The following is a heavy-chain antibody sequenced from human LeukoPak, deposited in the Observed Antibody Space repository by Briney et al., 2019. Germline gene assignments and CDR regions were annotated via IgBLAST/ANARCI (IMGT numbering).Heavy chain of an antibody. CDR3: ARGGRGDPSDYGDSTGDY. CDR2: ISAYNGNT. D-gene: IGHD4-17*01. CDR1: GYTFTSYG. V-gene: IGHV1-18*01. J-gene: IGHJ4*02. Sequence: ASVKVSCKASGYTFTSYGISWVRQAPGQGLEWMGWISAYNGNTNYAQKLQGRVTMTRNTSLSTAYMELSSLRSEDTAVYYCARGGRGDPSDYGDSTGDYWGQGTLVTVSS.